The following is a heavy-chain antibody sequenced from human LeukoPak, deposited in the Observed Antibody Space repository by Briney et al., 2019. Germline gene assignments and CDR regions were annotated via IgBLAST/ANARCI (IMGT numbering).Heavy chain of an antibody. J-gene: IGHJ4*02. CDR1: VYTFTTYG. D-gene: IGHD1-14*01. V-gene: IGHV1-18*01. CDR3: ARVGSPGAFDY. Sequence: GASVKVSCKASVYTFTTYGISWVRQAPGQGLEWMGWISAYNGNTNYAQKRQGRVTMTTDTSTSTAYMELRSLRPDDTAVYYCARVGSPGAFDYWGQGTLLTVSS. CDR2: ISAYNGNT.